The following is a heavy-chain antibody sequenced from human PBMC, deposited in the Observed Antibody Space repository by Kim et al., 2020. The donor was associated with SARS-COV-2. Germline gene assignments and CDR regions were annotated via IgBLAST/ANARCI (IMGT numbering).Heavy chain of an antibody. CDR3: ARAFGYYYDSSGYKPVDY. CDR2: ISSSGSTI. D-gene: IGHD3-22*01. CDR1: GFTFSSYE. Sequence: GGSLRLSCAASGFTFSSYEMNWVRQAPGKGLEWVSYISSSGSTIYYADSVKGRFTISRDNAKNSLYLQMNSLRAEDTAVYYCARAFGYYYDSSGYKPVDYWGQGTLVTVSS. V-gene: IGHV3-48*03. J-gene: IGHJ4*02.